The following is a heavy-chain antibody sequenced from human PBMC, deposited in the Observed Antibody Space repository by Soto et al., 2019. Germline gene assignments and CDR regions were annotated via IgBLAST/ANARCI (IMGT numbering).Heavy chain of an antibody. Sequence: SLRLSCAASGFTFSSYEMNWVRQAPGKGLEWVSYISSSGSTIYYADSVKGRFTISRDNAKNSLYLQMNSLRAEDTAVYYCARELTIFGVVIMRYGMDVWGQGTTVTVSS. J-gene: IGHJ6*02. CDR3: ARELTIFGVVIMRYGMDV. CDR1: GFTFSSYE. V-gene: IGHV3-48*03. D-gene: IGHD3-3*01. CDR2: ISSSGSTI.